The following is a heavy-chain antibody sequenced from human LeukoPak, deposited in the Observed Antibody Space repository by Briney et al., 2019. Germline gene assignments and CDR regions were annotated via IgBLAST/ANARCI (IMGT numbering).Heavy chain of an antibody. V-gene: IGHV3-64*02. CDR3: ARELGGTTTGGFDI. CDR2: IGAAGAHT. D-gene: IGHD1-14*01. Sequence: GGSLRLSCAASGFRFSYHDMHWVRQAPGKGLEFVSSIGAAGAHTFYADSVKGRFTISRDNFQSTMYLQMDGLRPEDSAVYYCARELGGTTTGGFDIWGKGTVVTVSS. J-gene: IGHJ3*02. CDR1: GFRFSYHD.